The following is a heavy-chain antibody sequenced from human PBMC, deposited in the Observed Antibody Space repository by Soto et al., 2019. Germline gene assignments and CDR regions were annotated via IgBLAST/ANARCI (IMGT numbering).Heavy chain of an antibody. CDR3: ARGPSHGAFDI. CDR1: GYTFTDYY. Sequence: QVQLAQSGAEVKNPGASVKVSCKASGYTFTDYYIHWLRQAPAQGLEWMGWINPNSGETKYAQKSKGWATRTRETSISTTYMELSRLTSDDTALYYCARGPSHGAFDIWGQGTIIIVSS. V-gene: IGHV1-2*04. J-gene: IGHJ3*02. CDR2: INPNSGET.